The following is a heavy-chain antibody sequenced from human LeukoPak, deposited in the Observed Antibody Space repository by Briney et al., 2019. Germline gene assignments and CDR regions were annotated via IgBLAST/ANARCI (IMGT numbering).Heavy chain of an antibody. V-gene: IGHV3-30-3*01. D-gene: IGHD6-19*01. J-gene: IGHJ4*02. Sequence: PGGSLRPSCAASGFTFSSYAMHWVRQAPSKGLEWVALLSNDGDTKYYGDSVKGRFTISRDNSKNTLYLQMNRLRAEDTAVYYCARGLTVAGWKNFDYWGQGTLVTVSS. CDR3: ARGLTVAGWKNFDY. CDR1: GFTFSSYA. CDR2: LSNDGDTK.